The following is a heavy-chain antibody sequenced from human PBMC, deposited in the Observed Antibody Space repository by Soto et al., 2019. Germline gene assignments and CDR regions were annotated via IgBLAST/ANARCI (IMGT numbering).Heavy chain of an antibody. CDR2: IYWDDDK. D-gene: IGHD6-13*01. J-gene: IGHJ4*02. Sequence: QITLKESGPTLVKPTQTLTLTCTFSGFSLSTSGVGVGWIRQPPGKALEWLALIYWDDDKRYSPSLKSRLTITKDTSKNHVVLTMTNMDPVDTATYYCAHRQIPGYSSSWYRWGQGTLVTVSS. CDR1: GFSLSTSGVG. CDR3: AHRQIPGYSSSWYR. V-gene: IGHV2-5*02.